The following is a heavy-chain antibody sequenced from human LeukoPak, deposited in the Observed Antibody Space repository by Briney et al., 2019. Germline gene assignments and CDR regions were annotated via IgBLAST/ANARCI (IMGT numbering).Heavy chain of an antibody. J-gene: IGHJ4*02. CDR1: GFTFSSYG. V-gene: IGHV3-30*18. CDR2: ISYDGSNK. D-gene: IGHD3-10*01. Sequence: PGRSLRLSCAASGFTFSSYGMHWVRQAPGKGLEWVAVISYDGSNKYYADSVKGRFTISRDNAKNTLYLQMNSLRAEDTAVYYCAKGGPHYGSGSYYAFDYWGQGTLVTVSS. CDR3: AKGGPHYGSGSYYAFDY.